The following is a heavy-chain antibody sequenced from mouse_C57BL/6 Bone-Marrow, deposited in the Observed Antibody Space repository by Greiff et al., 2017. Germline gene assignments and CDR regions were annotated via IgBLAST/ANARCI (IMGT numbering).Heavy chain of an antibody. Sequence: VHVKQSGPELVKPGASVKIPCKASGYTFTDYNMDWVKQSPGKSLEWIGDINPNNGGTIYNQKFKGKATLTVDKSSSTAYMELSSLTSEDTAVYYCARGSYDWYLDVWGTGTTVTVSS. D-gene: IGHD1-1*02. V-gene: IGHV1-18*01. CDR2: INPNNGGT. CDR1: GYTFTDYN. J-gene: IGHJ1*03. CDR3: ARGSYDWYLDV.